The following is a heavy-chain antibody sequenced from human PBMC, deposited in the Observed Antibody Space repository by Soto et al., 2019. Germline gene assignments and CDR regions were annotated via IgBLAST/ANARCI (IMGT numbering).Heavy chain of an antibody. J-gene: IGHJ4*02. CDR1: GFSLRTTGVA. D-gene: IGHD2-21*01. Sequence: QITLKESGPTLVKPTQTLTLTCTFSGFSLRTTGVAVGWIRQPPGKALEWLALTYWDGDSRYSPSLPGRVTATKDTSRDQVVLTMTNTDPVDTATYFCVHRKFSRYGQLCFDYWGQGILVTVSS. CDR2: TYWDGDS. CDR3: VHRKFSRYGQLCFDY. V-gene: IGHV2-5*02.